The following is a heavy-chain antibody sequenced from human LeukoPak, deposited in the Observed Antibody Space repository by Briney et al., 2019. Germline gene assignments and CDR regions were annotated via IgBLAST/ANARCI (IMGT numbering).Heavy chain of an antibody. CDR3: ARGYDYFNWFDP. CDR2: INPNSGGT. D-gene: IGHD3-3*01. V-gene: IGHV1-2*02. Sequence: VASVKVSCKASGYTFTGYYMHWVRQAPGQGLEWMGWINPNSGGTSYAQKFQGRVTMTRDTSISTAYMELSRLRSDDTAVYYCARGYDYFNWFDPWGQGTLVTVSS. CDR1: GYTFTGYY. J-gene: IGHJ5*02.